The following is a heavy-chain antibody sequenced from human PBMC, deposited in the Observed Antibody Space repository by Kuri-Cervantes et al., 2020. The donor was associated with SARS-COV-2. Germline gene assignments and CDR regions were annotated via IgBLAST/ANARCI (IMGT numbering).Heavy chain of an antibody. CDR3: AGALISSSWAYYMDV. D-gene: IGHD6-13*01. J-gene: IGHJ6*03. CDR1: GYSISSGYY. CDR2: INHSGST. V-gene: IGHV4-38-2*02. Sequence: SETLSLTCTVSGYSISSGYYWGWVRQPPGKGLEWIGEINHSGSTNYNPSLKSRVTISVDTSKNQFSLKLSSVTAADTAVYYCAGALISSSWAYYMDVWGKGTTVTVSS.